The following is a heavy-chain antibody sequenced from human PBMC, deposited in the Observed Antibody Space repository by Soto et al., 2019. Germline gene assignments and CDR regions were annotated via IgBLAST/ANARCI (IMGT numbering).Heavy chain of an antibody. CDR3: ARVGQRWSGYYFDY. V-gene: IGHV1-69*13. J-gene: IGHJ4*02. D-gene: IGHD3-10*01. CDR2: IIPIFSTA. Sequence: SVKVSCKASGGTFSSYAISWVRQPPGPGLEWMGGIIPIFSTANYAQKVQGRGTITADESTSTAYMELSSLRSEDTAVYYCARVGQRWSGYYFDYWGQGTRVTDSS. CDR1: GGTFSSYA.